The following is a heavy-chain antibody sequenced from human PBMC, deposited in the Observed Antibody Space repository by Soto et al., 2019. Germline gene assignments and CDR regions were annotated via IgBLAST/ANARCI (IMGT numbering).Heavy chain of an antibody. Sequence: GGSLRLSCAASGFSFSGYSMNWVRQAPGKGLEWVSAISGSGGSTYYADSVKGRFTISRDNSKNTLYLQMNSLRAEDTAVYYCAKSYYDILTGYYSPFDYWGQGTLVTVSS. CDR1: GFSFSGYS. CDR2: ISGSGGST. V-gene: IGHV3-23*01. J-gene: IGHJ4*02. D-gene: IGHD3-9*01. CDR3: AKSYYDILTGYYSPFDY.